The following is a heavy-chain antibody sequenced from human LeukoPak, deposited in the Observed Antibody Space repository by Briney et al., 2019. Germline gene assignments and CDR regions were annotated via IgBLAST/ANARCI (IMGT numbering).Heavy chain of an antibody. J-gene: IGHJ4*02. CDR1: GYTFTGYY. CDR2: INPNSGGT. Sequence: GASVKVSCKASGYTFTGYYMHWVRQAPGQGLEWMGWINPNSGGTNYAQKFQGRVTMTRDTSISTAYMELSRLRSDDTAVYYCARDVVVPAAIGIVASTFDYWGQGILVTVSP. D-gene: IGHD2-2*02. CDR3: ARDVVVPAAIGIVASTFDY. V-gene: IGHV1-2*02.